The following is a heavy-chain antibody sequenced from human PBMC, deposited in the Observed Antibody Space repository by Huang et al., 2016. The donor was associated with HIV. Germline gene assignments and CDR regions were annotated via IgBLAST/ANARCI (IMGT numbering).Heavy chain of an antibody. J-gene: IGHJ4*02. D-gene: IGHD3-22*01. CDR2: MNSEGSST. CDR1: GFSISSYW. CDR3: ARDPRIQSWLNFFDY. V-gene: IGHV3-74*01. Sequence: EVQLVESGGGLVQPGGSLRLSCAASGFSISSYWMHWVRQAPGKGLGWCSRMNSEGSSTSYADSVKGRFTISRDNAKNTLYLQMNSLRAEDTAVYYCARDPRIQSWLNFFDYWGQGTLVSVSS.